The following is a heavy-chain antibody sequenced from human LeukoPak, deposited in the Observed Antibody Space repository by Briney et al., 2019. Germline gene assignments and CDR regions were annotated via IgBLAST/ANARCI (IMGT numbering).Heavy chain of an antibody. CDR3: ARGRYCSGGSCYHEKWFDP. V-gene: IGHV1-8*01. J-gene: IGHJ5*02. D-gene: IGHD2-15*01. CDR2: MNPNSGNT. CDR1: GYTFTSYD. Sequence: GASVKVSCKASGYTFTSYDINWVRQATGQGLEWMGWMNPNSGNTGYAQKFQGRVTMTRNTSISTAYMELSSLRSEDTAVYYCARGRYCSGGSCYHEKWFDPWGQGTLVTVSS.